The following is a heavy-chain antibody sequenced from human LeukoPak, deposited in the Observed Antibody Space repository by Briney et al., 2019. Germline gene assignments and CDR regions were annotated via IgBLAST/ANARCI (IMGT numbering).Heavy chain of an antibody. Sequence: PGGSLRLSCAASGFTFSSYAMHWVRQAPGKGLEWVAVISYDGSNKYYADSVKGRFTISRDNSKNTLYLQMNSLRAEDMAVYYCARDGGPDYRDYYYYYGMDVWGQGTTVTVSS. CDR3: ARDGGPDYRDYYYYYGMDV. V-gene: IGHV3-30*04. D-gene: IGHD4-23*01. CDR1: GFTFSSYA. CDR2: ISYDGSNK. J-gene: IGHJ6*02.